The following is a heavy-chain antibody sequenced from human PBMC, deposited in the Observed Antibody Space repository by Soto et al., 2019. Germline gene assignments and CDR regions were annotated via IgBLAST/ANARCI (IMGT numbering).Heavy chain of an antibody. CDR2: ISYDGDNE. V-gene: IGHV3-30*18. D-gene: IGHD3-16*01. CDR3: AKDGGPVYFNISGFWAKHIDY. Sequence: PGGSLRLSCAASGFTFSNEAMHWVRQAPGKGLEWVAIISYDGDNEYYADSVRGRFTISRDNSKNTLYLQTNNLRHEDTAVYYCAKDGGPVYFNISGFWAKHIDYWGQETLVIVS. J-gene: IGHJ4*02. CDR1: GFTFSNEA.